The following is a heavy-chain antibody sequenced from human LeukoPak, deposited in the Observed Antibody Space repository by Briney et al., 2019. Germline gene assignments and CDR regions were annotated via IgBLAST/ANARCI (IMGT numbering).Heavy chain of an antibody. CDR2: LSRGGGST. Sequence: PGGSLRLSCTGSGFPFNMFGIHWVRQAPGQGLDWVSGLSRGGGSTNYADSVKGRFTISRDYSKNMVFLQMNSLRPEDTAVYYCAKEQRIRHCSEGVCLEGSYFDYWGQGPLLTVSS. CDR3: AKEQRIRHCSEGVCLEGSYFDY. D-gene: IGHD2-8*01. V-gene: IGHV3-23*01. CDR1: GFPFNMFG. J-gene: IGHJ4*02.